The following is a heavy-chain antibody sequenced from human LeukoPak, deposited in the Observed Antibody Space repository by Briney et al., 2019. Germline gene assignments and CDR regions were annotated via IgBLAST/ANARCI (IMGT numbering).Heavy chain of an antibody. J-gene: IGHJ4*02. V-gene: IGHV4-31*03. CDR2: IYYSGST. D-gene: IGHD3/OR15-3a*01. Sequence: SQTLSLTCTVSGGSISSGGYYWSWIRQHPGKGLEWIGYIYYSGSTYYNPSRKSRVTISVDTSKNQFSLKLSSVTAADTAVYYCARAPGLDGDYFDYWGQGTLVTVSS. CDR3: ARAPGLDGDYFDY. CDR1: GGSISSGGYY.